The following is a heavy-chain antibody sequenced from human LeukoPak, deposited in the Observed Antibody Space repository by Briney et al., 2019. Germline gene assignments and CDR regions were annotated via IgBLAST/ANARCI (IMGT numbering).Heavy chain of an antibody. V-gene: IGHV3-21*06. J-gene: IGHJ6*02. CDR1: GFTFSSYS. CDR2: ISSSSSYI. D-gene: IGHD5-18*01. Sequence: GGSLRLSCAASGFTFSSYSVNWVRQAPGKGLEWVSSISSSSSYIYYADSVKGRFTISRDNAKNSLYLQMNGLRAEDTAVYYCARDATTASGWIQLWPNYYYYGMDVWGQGTTVTVSS. CDR3: ARDATTASGWIQLWPNYYYYGMDV.